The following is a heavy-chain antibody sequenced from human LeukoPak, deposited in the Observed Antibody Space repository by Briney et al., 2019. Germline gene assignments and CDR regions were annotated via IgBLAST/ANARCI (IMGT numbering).Heavy chain of an antibody. CDR1: GYTFTNYD. Sequence: ASVKVSCKASGYTFTNYDINWVRQATGQGLEWVGRMNPNSGNTGYAQKFQGRLTMTRDTSIDTAYMEVSSLTSDDTAVYSCARAPRRASSWYDYWGQGTLVTVSS. CDR3: ARAPRRASSWYDY. CDR2: MNPNSGNT. J-gene: IGHJ4*02. D-gene: IGHD6-13*01. V-gene: IGHV1-8*02.